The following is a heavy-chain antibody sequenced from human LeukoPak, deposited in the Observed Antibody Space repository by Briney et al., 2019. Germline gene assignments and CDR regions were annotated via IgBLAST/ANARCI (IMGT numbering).Heavy chain of an antibody. D-gene: IGHD1-7*01. J-gene: IGHJ4*02. V-gene: IGHV4-39*01. Sequence: SETLSLTCTVSGGSISSSSYYWGWIRQPPGKGLEWIGSIYYSGSTYHNPSLKSRVTISVDTSKNQSSLKLSSVTAADTAVYYCARHYRGTYYFDYWGQGNLVTVSS. CDR2: IYYSGST. CDR1: GGSISSSSYY. CDR3: ARHYRGTYYFDY.